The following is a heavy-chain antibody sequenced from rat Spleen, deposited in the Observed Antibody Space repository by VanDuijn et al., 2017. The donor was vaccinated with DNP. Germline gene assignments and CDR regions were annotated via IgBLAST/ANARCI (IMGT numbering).Heavy chain of an antibody. CDR2: ISYDGSDT. V-gene: IGHV5-7*01. CDR1: GITFSDHN. D-gene: IGHD1-6*01. Sequence: EVQLVESGGGLVQPGRSLKLSCTVSGITFSDHNMAWVRQAPKKGLEWVVIISYDGSDTYYRDSVKGRFTISRDNAQSTLYLQMNSLRSEDTAIYYCVRPDVYYGLEDWAANWGQGTLVTVSS. J-gene: IGHJ3*01. CDR3: VRPDVYYGLEDWAAN.